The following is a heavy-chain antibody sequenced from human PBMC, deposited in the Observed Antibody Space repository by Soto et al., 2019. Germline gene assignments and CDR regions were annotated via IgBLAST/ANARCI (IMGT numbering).Heavy chain of an antibody. Sequence: EVQLVESGGDLVKPGGSLRLSCAASGFTFSNAWMTWVRQAPGKGLEWVGRIKSNTDGGALEYAAPLKDRFTISRDDSRSTLYLQLTSLKPEDTAVYYCATRPAPFYADSSLDYWGQGTLVTVSS. V-gene: IGHV3-15*01. J-gene: IGHJ4*02. CDR2: IKSNTDGGAL. CDR1: GFTFSNAW. D-gene: IGHD3-16*01. CDR3: ATRPAPFYADSSLDY.